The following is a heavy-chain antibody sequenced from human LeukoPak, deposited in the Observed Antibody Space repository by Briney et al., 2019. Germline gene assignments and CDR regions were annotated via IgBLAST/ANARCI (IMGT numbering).Heavy chain of an antibody. CDR1: GFTFSSYS. V-gene: IGHV3-48*04. J-gene: IGHJ4*02. D-gene: IGHD4-17*01. Sequence: GGSLRLSCAASGFTFSSYSMNWVRQAPGKGLEWVSYISSSGSTIYYADSVKGRFTISRDNAKNSLYLQMNSLRAEDTAVYYCARDSGEARYGDYSFDYWGQGTLVTVSS. CDR2: ISSSGSTI. CDR3: ARDSGEARYGDYSFDY.